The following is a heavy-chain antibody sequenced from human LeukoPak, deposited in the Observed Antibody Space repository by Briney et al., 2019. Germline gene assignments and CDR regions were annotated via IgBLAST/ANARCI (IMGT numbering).Heavy chain of an antibody. CDR1: RFTFSSYS. V-gene: IGHV3-15*01. Sequence: GGSLRLSCAASRFTFSSYSMNWVRQALGKGLEWVGRIKSKTDGGTTDYAAPVKGRFTISRDDSKNTLYLQMNSLKTEDTAVYYCTTEGEYREDYWGQGTLVTVSS. CDR3: TTEGEYREDY. CDR2: IKSKTDGGTT. D-gene: IGHD2/OR15-2a*01. J-gene: IGHJ4*02.